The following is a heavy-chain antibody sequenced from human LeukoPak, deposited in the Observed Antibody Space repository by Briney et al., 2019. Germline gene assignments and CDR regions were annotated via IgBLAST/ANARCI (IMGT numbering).Heavy chain of an antibody. Sequence: GGSLRLSCAASGFTFSSYAMHWVRQAPGKGLEWVAVISYDGSNKYYADSVKGRFTISRDNSKNTLYLQMNSLRVEDTALYYCAKAVVGATTGTKRGADSWGQGTLVTVSS. CDR1: GFTFSSYA. J-gene: IGHJ4*02. V-gene: IGHV3-30-3*01. CDR2: ISYDGSNK. CDR3: AKAVVGATTGTKRGADS. D-gene: IGHD1-26*01.